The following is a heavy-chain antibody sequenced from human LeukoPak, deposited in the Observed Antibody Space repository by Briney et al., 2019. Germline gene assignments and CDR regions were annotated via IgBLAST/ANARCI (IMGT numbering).Heavy chain of an antibody. CDR3: ARGHDGSYYFDY. CDR1: GGSISSSSYY. V-gene: IGHV4-39*07. D-gene: IGHD1-26*01. CDR2: IYYSGST. J-gene: IGHJ4*02. Sequence: SETLSLTCTVSGGSISSSSYYWGWIRQPPGKGLEWIGSIYYSGSTYYNPSLKSRVTISVDTSKNQFSLKLSSVTAADTAVYYCARGHDGSYYFDYWGQGTLVTVSS.